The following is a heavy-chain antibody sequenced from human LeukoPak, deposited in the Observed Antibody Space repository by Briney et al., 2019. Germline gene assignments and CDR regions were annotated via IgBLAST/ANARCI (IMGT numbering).Heavy chain of an antibody. J-gene: IGHJ3*02. CDR1: EFTFSNYV. D-gene: IGHD5-24*01. V-gene: IGHV3-23*01. Sequence: GESLRLSCAASEFTFSNYVMNWVRQAPGKGLEWVSSIRQSGDITYYADSVKGRFTISRDNSKNTLSLQMNSLSREDMAIYYCVRRGGSDGWGAFDIWGQGTVVTVSS. CDR2: IRQSGDIT. CDR3: VRRGGSDGWGAFDI.